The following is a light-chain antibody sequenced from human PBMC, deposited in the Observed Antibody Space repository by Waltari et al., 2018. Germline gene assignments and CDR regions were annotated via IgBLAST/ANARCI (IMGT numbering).Light chain of an antibody. CDR2: EDN. Sequence: FMLTQPHSVSESPGKTVTIPCTRSSGNIATNYVQWYQQRPGSAPTKVIYEDNQTPSGVPDRFSGSIDSSSNSASLIISGLKAEDEADYYCQSFDSSHVVFGGGTKLTVL. J-gene: IGLJ2*01. CDR1: SGNIATNY. CDR3: QSFDSSHVV. V-gene: IGLV6-57*03.